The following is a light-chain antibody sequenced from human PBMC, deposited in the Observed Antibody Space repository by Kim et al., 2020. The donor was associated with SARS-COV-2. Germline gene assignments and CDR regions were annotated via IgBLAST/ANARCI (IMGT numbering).Light chain of an antibody. J-gene: IGLJ3*02. V-gene: IGLV2-11*01. CDR2: EVT. Sequence: QSALTQPRSVSGSPGQSVTISCTGTSSDVGGYNYVSWYQQHPGKAPKLMIYEVTKRPSGVPDRFSGSKSGNTASLTISGLQAEDETDYYCCSYAGSYIWVFGGGTQLTVL. CDR3: CSYAGSYIWV. CDR1: SSDVGGYNY.